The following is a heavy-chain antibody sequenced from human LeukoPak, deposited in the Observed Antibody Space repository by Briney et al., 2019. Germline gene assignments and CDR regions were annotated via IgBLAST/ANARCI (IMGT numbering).Heavy chain of an antibody. Sequence: ASVKVSCKASGYTFTGYYMHWVRQAPGQGLEWMGWINPNSGGTNYAQKFQGRVTMTRDTSISTAYMELSRLRSDDTAVYCCARGSLRYYGSGSYEFYWGQGTLVTVSS. J-gene: IGHJ4*02. CDR1: GYTFTGYY. D-gene: IGHD3-10*01. CDR2: INPNSGGT. CDR3: ARGSLRYYGSGSYEFY. V-gene: IGHV1-2*02.